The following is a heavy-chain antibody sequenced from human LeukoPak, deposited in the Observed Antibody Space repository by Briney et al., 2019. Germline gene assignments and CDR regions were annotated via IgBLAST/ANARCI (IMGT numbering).Heavy chain of an antibody. V-gene: IGHV3-23*01. CDR1: GFTFSSCA. CDR2: VSDNGAGT. D-gene: IGHD5-12*01. J-gene: IGHJ4*02. Sequence: GGSLRLSCAASGFTFSSCAMSWVRQATGKGLEWVSAVSDNGAGTYYTDSVKGRFTISRDNSKNTLYLQMNSLRAEDTAGYHCAKDRPVGYDLWVHVYFDCWGQGTLVTVS. CDR3: AKDRPVGYDLWVHVYFDC.